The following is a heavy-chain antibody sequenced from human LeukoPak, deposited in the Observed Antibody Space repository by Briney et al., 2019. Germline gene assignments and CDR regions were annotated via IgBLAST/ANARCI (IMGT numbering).Heavy chain of an antibody. Sequence: ASVKVSCKASGGTFSDYSISWVRQAPGQGLEWMGWINPNSGGTNYAQKFQGRVTMTRDTSISTAYMELSRLRSDDTAVYYCARVADYWGQGTLVTVSS. CDR3: ARVADY. CDR1: GGTFSDYS. CDR2: INPNSGGT. V-gene: IGHV1-2*02. J-gene: IGHJ4*02.